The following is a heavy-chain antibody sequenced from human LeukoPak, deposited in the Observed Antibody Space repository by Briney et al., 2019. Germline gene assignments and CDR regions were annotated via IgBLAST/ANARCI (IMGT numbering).Heavy chain of an antibody. V-gene: IGHV3-21*01. D-gene: IGHD2-8*02. CDR2: ISSSSSYI. Sequence: PGGSLRLSCAASGFTFSSYSMNWVRQAPGKGLEWVSSISSSSSYIYYADSVKGRFTISRDNAKNSLYLQMNSLRAEDTAVYYCARPLAVSRYDAFDIWGQGTMVTVSS. CDR1: GFTFSSYS. CDR3: ARPLAVSRYDAFDI. J-gene: IGHJ3*02.